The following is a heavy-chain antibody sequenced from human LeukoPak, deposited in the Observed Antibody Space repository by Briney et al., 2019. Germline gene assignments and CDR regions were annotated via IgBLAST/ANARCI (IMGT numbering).Heavy chain of an antibody. Sequence: PGGSLRLSCAASGFTFSNYGMHWVRQAPGKGLEWVSVIYSGGSTYYADSVKGRFTISRDNSKNTLYLQMNSLRAEDTAVYYCARGGPAAGRFDYWGQGTLVTVSS. V-gene: IGHV3-66*01. D-gene: IGHD6-13*01. J-gene: IGHJ4*02. CDR3: ARGGPAAGRFDY. CDR2: IYSGGST. CDR1: GFTFSNYG.